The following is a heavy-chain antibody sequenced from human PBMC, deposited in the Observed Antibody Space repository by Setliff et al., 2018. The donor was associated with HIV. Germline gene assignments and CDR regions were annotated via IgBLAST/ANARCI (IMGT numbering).Heavy chain of an antibody. CDR3: AKDSAFYFYGSGSYYNPYFYMDV. D-gene: IGHD3-10*01. V-gene: IGHV3-30*02. CDR2: IWYDGSNK. CDR1: GFTFGSYA. Sequence: GESLKISCAASGFTFGSYAMHWVRQAPGKGLEWVAVIWYDGSNKYYADSVKGRFTVSRDNSKNTLHLQMDSLRAEDTAVYYCAKDSAFYFYGSGSYYNPYFYMDVWGKGTTVTVSS. J-gene: IGHJ6*03.